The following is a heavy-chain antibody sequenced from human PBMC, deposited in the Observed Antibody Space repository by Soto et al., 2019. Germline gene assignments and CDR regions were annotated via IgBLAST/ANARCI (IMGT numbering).Heavy chain of an antibody. D-gene: IGHD6-19*01. V-gene: IGHV3-66*01. Sequence: EVQLVESGGGLVQPGGSLRLSCAASGFTVSSNYMSWVRQAPGKGLEWVSVIYSGGSTYYADSVKGRFTISRDNSKNTLYRQMNSLRAEDTAVYYCARWEQWLGGMDVWGQGTTVTVSS. J-gene: IGHJ6*02. CDR3: ARWEQWLGGMDV. CDR1: GFTVSSNY. CDR2: IYSGGST.